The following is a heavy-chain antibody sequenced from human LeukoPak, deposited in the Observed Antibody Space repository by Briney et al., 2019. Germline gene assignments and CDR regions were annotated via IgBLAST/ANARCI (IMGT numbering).Heavy chain of an antibody. CDR1: GFTFSSYG. J-gene: IGHJ4*02. D-gene: IGHD6-19*01. CDR2: ISYDGTNK. V-gene: IGHV3-30*18. CDR3: AKDRGYNSGRGPIDY. Sequence: GGSLRLSCAASGFTFSSYGMHWVRQAPGKGLEWVAVISYDGTNKYYADSVKGRFTISRDNSKNTLYLQMNSLRAEDTAVYYCAKDRGYNSGRGPIDYWGQGTLVTVSS.